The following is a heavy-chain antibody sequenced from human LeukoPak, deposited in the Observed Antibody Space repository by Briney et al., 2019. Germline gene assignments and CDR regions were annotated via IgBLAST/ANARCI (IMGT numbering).Heavy chain of an antibody. D-gene: IGHD3-10*01. CDR1: DGSISSGDYY. CDR2: IYYSGST. CDR3: ARGGYYGSGSYWGTFDY. J-gene: IGHJ4*02. V-gene: IGHV4-30-4*01. Sequence: SQTLSLTCTVSDGSISSGDYYWSWIRRPPGKGLEWIGYIYYSGSTYYNPSLKSRVTISVDTSKNQFSLKLSSVTAADTAVYYCARGGYYGSGSYWGTFDYWGQGTLVTVSS.